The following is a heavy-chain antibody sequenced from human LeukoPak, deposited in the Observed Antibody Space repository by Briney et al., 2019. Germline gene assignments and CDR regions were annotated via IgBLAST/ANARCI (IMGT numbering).Heavy chain of an antibody. J-gene: IGHJ4*02. V-gene: IGHV4-39*07. D-gene: IGHD6-13*01. CDR2: IYYSGST. CDR3: ARDSGAAGGAFDY. Sequence: PSETLSLTCTVSGGSISSSSYYWGWIRQPPGKGLEWIGSIYYSGSTYYNPSLKSRVTISVDTSKNQFSLKLSSVTAADTAVYYCARDSGAAGGAFDYWGQGTLVTISS. CDR1: GGSISSSSYY.